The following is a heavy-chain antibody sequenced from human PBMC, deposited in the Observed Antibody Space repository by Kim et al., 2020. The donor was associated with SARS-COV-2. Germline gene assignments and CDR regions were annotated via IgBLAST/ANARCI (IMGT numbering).Heavy chain of an antibody. V-gene: IGHV4-4*07. J-gene: IGHJ5*02. CDR1: GVSISSYY. Sequence: SETLSLTCSVSGVSISSYYWTWIRQPVGKGLEYIGGIYTSGSTNYNPSLKSRVTMSVDTSKNQFSLNMTSVTAADTAVYYCARWGQLDQRHYPFDPWGQGTLVTVSS. CDR3: ARWGQLDQRHYPFDP. D-gene: IGHD1-1*01. CDR2: IYTSGST.